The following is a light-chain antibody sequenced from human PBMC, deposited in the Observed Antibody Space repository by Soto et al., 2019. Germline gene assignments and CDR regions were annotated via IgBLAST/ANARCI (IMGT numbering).Light chain of an antibody. J-gene: IGKJ1*01. CDR1: QSISSW. CDR2: DAA. CDR3: QQYNSYPGT. V-gene: IGKV1-5*01. Sequence: DIPMTQSPSTLSASVVDRVTITCRASQSISSWLAWYHQKAGKAPKLLIYDAASLESGVTPWYSGSGSGTEFPLTLGRLQAYDFASYYCQQYNSYPGTCGQGTKVEIK.